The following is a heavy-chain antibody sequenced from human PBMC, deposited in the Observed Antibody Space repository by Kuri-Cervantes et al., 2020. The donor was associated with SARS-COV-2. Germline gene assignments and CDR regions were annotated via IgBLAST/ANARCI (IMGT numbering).Heavy chain of an antibody. CDR3: SRDAPAAAGTLPY. Sequence: SQTLSLTCAISGDSVSSNSAAWNWIRQSPSRGLEWLGRTYYRSKWYNDYAVSVESRITINPDTSKNQFSLQLNSVTPEYTAVYYCSRDAPAAAGTLPYWGRGTLVTVSS. D-gene: IGHD6-13*01. CDR1: GDSVSSNSAA. J-gene: IGHJ4*01. V-gene: IGHV6-1*01. CDR2: TYYRSKWYN.